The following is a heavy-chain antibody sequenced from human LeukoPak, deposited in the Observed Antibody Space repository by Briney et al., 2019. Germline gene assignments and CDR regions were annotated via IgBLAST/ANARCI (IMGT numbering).Heavy chain of an antibody. CDR3: ARLPVAGNFDY. Sequence: SETLSLTCTVSGGSISSSNHYWGWIRQPPGKGLEWIGTIYYSGTPYCNSSLKTRITVSVDTSKNQFYLRLTSATAADTAVYYCARLPVAGNFDYWGQGTLVTVSS. V-gene: IGHV4-39*01. D-gene: IGHD6-19*01. CDR1: GGSISSSNHY. CDR2: IYYSGTP. J-gene: IGHJ4*02.